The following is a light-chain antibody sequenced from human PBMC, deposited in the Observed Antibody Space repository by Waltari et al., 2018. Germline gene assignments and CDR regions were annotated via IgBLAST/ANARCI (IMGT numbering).Light chain of an antibody. J-gene: IGKJ2*03. Sequence: EMALTQSQATLSVCPGERVTLSCRASQSVSSNLAWYQQKPGQAPKLLIYGASSRDTGIPDRFSGSGSGTDFTLTISSLEPEDFAVYYCQQYSNWPHSFGQGTKVEIK. CDR2: GAS. V-gene: IGKV3-15*01. CDR1: QSVSSN. CDR3: QQYSNWPHS.